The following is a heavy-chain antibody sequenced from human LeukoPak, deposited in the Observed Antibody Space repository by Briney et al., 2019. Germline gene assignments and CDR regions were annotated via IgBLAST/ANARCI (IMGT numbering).Heavy chain of an antibody. CDR1: GFTFSSYG. CDR3: ANERGTAFDC. Sequence: GRSLRLSCAASGFTFSSYGMHWVRQAPGKGLEWVAVISYDGSNQYYADSVKGRFTISRDNSKTTLYLQMNSLRPDDTAVYFCANERGTAFDCWGQGTLVTVSS. J-gene: IGHJ4*02. V-gene: IGHV3-30*18. CDR2: ISYDGSNQ. D-gene: IGHD1-7*01.